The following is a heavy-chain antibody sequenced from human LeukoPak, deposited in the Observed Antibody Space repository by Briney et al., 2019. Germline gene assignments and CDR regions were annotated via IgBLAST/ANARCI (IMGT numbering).Heavy chain of an antibody. CDR3: ASIAAAGTDAFDI. J-gene: IGHJ3*02. CDR1: GFTFSSYA. V-gene: IGHV3-64*01. CDR2: ISSNGGST. D-gene: IGHD6-13*01. Sequence: GGSLRLSCAASGFTFSSYAMHWVRQAPGKGLEYVSAISSNGGSTYYANSVKGRFTISRDNSKDTLYLQMGSLRAEDMAVYYCASIAAAGTDAFDIWGQGTMVTVSS.